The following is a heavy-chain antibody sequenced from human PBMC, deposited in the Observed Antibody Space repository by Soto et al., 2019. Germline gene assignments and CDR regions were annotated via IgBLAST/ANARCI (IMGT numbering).Heavy chain of an antibody. Sequence: SETLSLTCTVSGGSISSGDYYWSWIRQPPGKGLEWIGYIYYSGSTHYNPSLKSRVTISVDTSKNQFSLKLSSVTAADTAVYYCARDWSKNWFDPWGQGTLVTVSS. D-gene: IGHD3-3*01. CDR3: ARDWSKNWFDP. J-gene: IGHJ5*02. CDR2: IYYSGST. V-gene: IGHV4-30-4*01. CDR1: GGSISSGDYY.